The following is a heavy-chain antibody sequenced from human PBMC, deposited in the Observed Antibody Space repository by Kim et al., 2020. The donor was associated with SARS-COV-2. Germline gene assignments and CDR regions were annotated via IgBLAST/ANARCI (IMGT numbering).Heavy chain of an antibody. D-gene: IGHD1-26*01. V-gene: IGHV3-9*01. Sequence: GGSLRLSCVASGFNIFDHAMHWVRQAPGKGLEWVSGIGWDSNRIDYVDSVKGRFTISRDNAKNSLYLQMNSLRPEDTALYFCIKDVNPGGADDWGQGTLVTVSS. J-gene: IGHJ4*02. CDR2: IGWDSNRI. CDR3: IKDVNPGGADD. CDR1: GFNIFDHA.